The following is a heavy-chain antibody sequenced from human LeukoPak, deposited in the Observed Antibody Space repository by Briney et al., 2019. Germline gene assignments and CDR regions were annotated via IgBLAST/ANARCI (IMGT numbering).Heavy chain of an antibody. CDR2: ISAYNGNT. V-gene: IGHV1-18*04. CDR3: ARDVLSASGLRLNWFDP. D-gene: IGHD5-12*01. Sequence: ASVKVSCEASGYTFTSYGISWVRQAPGQGLEWMGWISAYNGNTNYAQKLQGRVTMTTDTSTSTAYMELRCLRSDDTAVYYCARDVLSASGLRLNWFDPWGQGTLVTVSS. CDR1: GYTFTSYG. J-gene: IGHJ5*02.